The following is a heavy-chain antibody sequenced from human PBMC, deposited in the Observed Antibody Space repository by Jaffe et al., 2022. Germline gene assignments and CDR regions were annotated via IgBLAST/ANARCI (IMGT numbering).Heavy chain of an antibody. D-gene: IGHD6-19*01. V-gene: IGHV3-7*01. CDR1: GFTFSSYW. CDR3: ARGGSGWYGDAFDI. J-gene: IGHJ3*02. CDR2: IKQDGSEK. Sequence: EVQLVESGGGLVQPGGSLRLSCAASGFTFSSYWMSWVRQAPGKGLEWVANIKQDGSEKYYVDSVKGRFTISRDNAKNSLYLQMNSLRAEDTAVYYCARGGSGWYGDAFDIWGQGTMVTVSS.